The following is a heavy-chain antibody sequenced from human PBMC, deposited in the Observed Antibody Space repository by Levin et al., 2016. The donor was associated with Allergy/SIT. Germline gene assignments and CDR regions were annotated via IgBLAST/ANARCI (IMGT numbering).Heavy chain of an antibody. CDR2: IDPSDSYT. D-gene: IGHD2-15*01. CDR3: ARAAFCTGDGCYSDYFDY. J-gene: IGHJ4*02. Sequence: GESLKISCKGSGYTFTNYWISWVRQMPGKGLEWMGRIDPSDSYTNYSPSFQGHVTISADRSISTAYLQWSSLKASDTAVYYCARAAFCTGDGCYSDYFDYWGQGTLLTVSS. V-gene: IGHV5-10-1*01. CDR1: GYTFTNYW.